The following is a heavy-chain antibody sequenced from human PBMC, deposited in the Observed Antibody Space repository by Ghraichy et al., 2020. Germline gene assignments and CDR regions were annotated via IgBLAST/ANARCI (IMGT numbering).Heavy chain of an antibody. CDR3: SSGDTFDI. Sequence: GGSLRLYCAASGFIFGSHWMTWVRQAPGKGLEWVANINQDSREKYYVHSVKGRFTISRDNARNSLYLQMNNLSAEDTAVYYCSSGDTFDIWGRGTMVTVSS. CDR2: INQDSREK. CDR1: GFIFGSHW. V-gene: IGHV3-7*03. D-gene: IGHD3-10*01. J-gene: IGHJ3*02.